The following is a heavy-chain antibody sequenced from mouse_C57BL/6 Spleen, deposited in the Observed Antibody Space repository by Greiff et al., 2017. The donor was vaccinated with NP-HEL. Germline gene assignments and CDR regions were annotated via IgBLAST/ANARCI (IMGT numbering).Heavy chain of an antibody. CDR2: ISSGSSTI. Sequence: EVQVVESGGGLVKPGGSLKLSCAASGFTFSDYGMHWVRQAPEKGLEWVAYISSGSSTIYYADTVKGRFTISRDNAKNTLFLQMTSLRSEDTAMYYCAKTPYYDYLDYYAMDYWGQGTSVTVSS. D-gene: IGHD2-4*01. V-gene: IGHV5-17*01. CDR1: GFTFSDYG. J-gene: IGHJ4*01. CDR3: AKTPYYDYLDYYAMDY.